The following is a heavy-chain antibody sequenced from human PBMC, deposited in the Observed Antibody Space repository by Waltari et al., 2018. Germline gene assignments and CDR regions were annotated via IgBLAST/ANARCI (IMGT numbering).Heavy chain of an antibody. J-gene: IGHJ3*02. D-gene: IGHD3-22*01. Sequence: EVQLLASGGGLVQPGGSLRLSCAASGFTFSSYAMSWVRQAPGKGLEWVSVIYSGGSTYYADSVKGRFTISRDNSKNTLYLQMNSLRAEDTAVYYCAKTMNDAFDIWGQGTMVTVSS. CDR1: GFTFSSYA. CDR3: AKTMNDAFDI. CDR2: IYSGGST. V-gene: IGHV3-23*03.